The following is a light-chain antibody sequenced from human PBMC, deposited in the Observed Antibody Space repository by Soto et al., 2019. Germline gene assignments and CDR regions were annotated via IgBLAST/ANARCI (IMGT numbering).Light chain of an antibody. Sequence: QSALTQPASVSGSPGQSITISCTGTSSDVGGYNYVSWYQHHPGKAPKLIIYEVSNRPSGVSNRFSGSKSGNTASLTISGLQAEDEADYYCSFDKISGVFGGGTKLTVL. V-gene: IGLV2-14*01. J-gene: IGLJ3*02. CDR3: SFDKISGV. CDR2: EVS. CDR1: SSDVGGYNY.